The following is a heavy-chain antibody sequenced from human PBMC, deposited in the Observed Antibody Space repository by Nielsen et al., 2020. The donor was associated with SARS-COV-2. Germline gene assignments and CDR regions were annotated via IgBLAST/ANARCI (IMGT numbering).Heavy chain of an antibody. J-gene: IGHJ4*02. CDR1: GFTFSTYS. V-gene: IGHV3-21*01. CDR3: ARSPGAYVHFDY. CDR2: ISSDGGDI. Sequence: GGSLRLSCAASGFTFSTYSMTWVRQAPGKGLEWVSSISSDGGDIKYADSMKGRFTISRDNAKNSLFLQMNSLRAEDTAVYYCARSPGAYVHFDYWGQGTLVTVSS. D-gene: IGHD3-16*01.